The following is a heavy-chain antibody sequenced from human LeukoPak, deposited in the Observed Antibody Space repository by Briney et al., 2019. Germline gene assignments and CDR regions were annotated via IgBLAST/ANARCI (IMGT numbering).Heavy chain of an antibody. D-gene: IGHD3-10*01. Sequence: PGGSLRLSCAASGFTFSSYGMSWVRQAPGKGLEWVSAISGSGGNTFSADSVKGRFTISRDNSKNTLFLQMNSLRAEDTAVYYCARTRYGSGSYYSYYYYYYMDVWGKGTTVTISS. CDR2: ISGSGGNT. CDR3: ARTRYGSGSYYSYYYYYYMDV. CDR1: GFTFSSYG. J-gene: IGHJ6*03. V-gene: IGHV3-23*01.